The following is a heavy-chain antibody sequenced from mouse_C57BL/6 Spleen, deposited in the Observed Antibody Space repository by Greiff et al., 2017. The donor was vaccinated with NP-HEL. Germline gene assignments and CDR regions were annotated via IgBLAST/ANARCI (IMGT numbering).Heavy chain of an antibody. CDR1: GYTFTDYD. Sequence: VQLQQSGAELVRPGASVTLSCKASGYTFTDYDMHWVKQTPVHGLEWIGAIDPETGGTAYNQKFKGKAILTADKSSSTAYMELRSLTSEDSAVYYCTRGGDGSSPWFAYWGQGTLVTVSA. CDR3: TRGGDGSSPWFAY. J-gene: IGHJ3*01. D-gene: IGHD1-1*01. V-gene: IGHV1-15*01. CDR2: IDPETGGT.